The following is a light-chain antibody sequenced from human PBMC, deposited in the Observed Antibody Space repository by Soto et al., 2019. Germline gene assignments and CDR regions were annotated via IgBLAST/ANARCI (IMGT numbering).Light chain of an antibody. Sequence: SYELTQPPSVSVAPGQTARITGGGDNIGSRSVHWYQQKPGQAPVLVVYDDRDRPSGIPDRVSGSNSGNTATLTISRVEAGDEADFYCQVWISDHLVFGGGTQLTVL. CDR3: QVWISDHLV. CDR1: NIGSRS. CDR2: DDR. V-gene: IGLV3-21*02. J-gene: IGLJ7*01.